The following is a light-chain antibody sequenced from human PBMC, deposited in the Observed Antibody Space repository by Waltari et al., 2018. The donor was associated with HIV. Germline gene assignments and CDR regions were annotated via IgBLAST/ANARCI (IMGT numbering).Light chain of an antibody. Sequence: ENVLTQSPATLSLSPGERATLSCRASQNVSSNLAWYQQKHGQAPRLLICGASNRAPGIPARFSGSGSGTDFTLTINSLEPEDFAVYYCQQRSNWPPRYSFGQGTKLEIK. J-gene: IGKJ2*03. CDR3: QQRSNWPPRYS. CDR1: QNVSSN. CDR2: GAS. V-gene: IGKV3-11*01.